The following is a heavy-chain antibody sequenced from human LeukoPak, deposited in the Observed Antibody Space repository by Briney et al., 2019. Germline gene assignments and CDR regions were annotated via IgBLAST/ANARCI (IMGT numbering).Heavy chain of an antibody. CDR3: ARDLDYSGSYTQYFDY. V-gene: IGHV1-69*13. D-gene: IGHD1-26*01. Sequence: SVKVSCKASGGTFSSYAISWVRQAPGQGLEWMGGIIPIFGTANYAQKFQGRVTITADESTSTAYMELSSLRSEDTAVYYCARDLDYSGSYTQYFDYWGQGTLVTVSS. CDR2: IIPIFGTA. J-gene: IGHJ4*02. CDR1: GGTFSSYA.